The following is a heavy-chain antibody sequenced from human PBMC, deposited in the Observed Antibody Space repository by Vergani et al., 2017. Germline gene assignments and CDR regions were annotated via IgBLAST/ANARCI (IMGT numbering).Heavy chain of an antibody. D-gene: IGHD6-6*01. Sequence: QVQLVESGGGVVQPGTSLRLSCTTSGFLFSTYPLHWVRLAPGKVLEWVAIIWYDGSNKYYADSVKGRFSISRDNSKNTLYLQMNSLKAEDTAVYYCARVRGSSSSGYHFDYWGQGTLVTVSS. CDR1: GFLFSTYP. CDR3: ARVRGSSSSGYHFDY. CDR2: IWYDGSNK. V-gene: IGHV3-33*01. J-gene: IGHJ4*02.